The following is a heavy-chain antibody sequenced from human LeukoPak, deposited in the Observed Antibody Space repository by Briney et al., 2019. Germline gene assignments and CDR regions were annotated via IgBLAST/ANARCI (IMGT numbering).Heavy chain of an antibody. D-gene: IGHD3-10*01. J-gene: IGHJ5*02. CDR1: GYTFTSYD. Sequence: ASVKVSCKASGYTFTSYDINWVRQATGQGLEWMGWMNPNSGNTGYAQKFQGRVTMTRNTSISTAYMELSSLRSEDTAVYYCARASYYGSGSYRRDNWFDPWGQGTLVTVSS. V-gene: IGHV1-8*02. CDR2: MNPNSGNT. CDR3: ARASYYGSGSYRRDNWFDP.